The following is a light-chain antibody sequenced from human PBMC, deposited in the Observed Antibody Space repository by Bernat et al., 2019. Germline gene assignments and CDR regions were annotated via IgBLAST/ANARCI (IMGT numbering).Light chain of an antibody. J-gene: IGLJ2*01. Sequence: SYVLTQPPSVSLAPGNTARLTCGGNQIGSKSVHWYQQKPGQAPVLVIYYDNNRPSGIPERFSGSNSGDTATLTISRVEAGDEADYYCQGWDTTTDHVIFGGGTKLTVL. CDR2: YDN. CDR1: QIGSKS. CDR3: QGWDTTTDHVI. V-gene: IGLV3-21*04.